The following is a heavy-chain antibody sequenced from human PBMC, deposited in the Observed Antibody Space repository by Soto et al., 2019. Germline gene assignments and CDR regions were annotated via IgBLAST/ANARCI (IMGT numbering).Heavy chain of an antibody. CDR2: IDPRSGGT. V-gene: IGHV1-2*02. CDR1: GYTITTYY. Sequence: GASVKVSCKVSGYTITTYYIHWVRQAPGQGLEWMGWIDPRSGGTVYEQKFQGRVTMTRDTSISTVYMDLSGLTSDDTALYYCATDDYGIFPYWGQGSLVTVSS. D-gene: IGHD3-10*01. CDR3: ATDDYGIFPY. J-gene: IGHJ4*02.